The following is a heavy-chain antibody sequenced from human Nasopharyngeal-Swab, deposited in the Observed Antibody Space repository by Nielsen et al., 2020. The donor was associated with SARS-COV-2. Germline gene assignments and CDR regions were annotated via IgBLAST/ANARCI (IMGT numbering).Heavy chain of an antibody. D-gene: IGHD3-10*01. V-gene: IGHV1-69*02. J-gene: IGHJ6*02. CDR3: ARMEFYYGSAGFTSPHYYYAMDV. CDR2: IIPILDIT. Sequence: WVRQAPGQGLEWMGRIIPILDITNYAQKFQGRVTITADKSTYTAYMELSSLRPEDTAIYYCARMEFYYGSAGFTSPHYYYAMDVWGQGTTVTVSS.